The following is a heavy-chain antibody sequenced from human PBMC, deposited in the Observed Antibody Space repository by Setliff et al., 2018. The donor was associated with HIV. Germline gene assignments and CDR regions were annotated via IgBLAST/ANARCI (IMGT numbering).Heavy chain of an antibody. J-gene: IGHJ4*02. CDR3: VRVRVGGSLYFDY. Sequence: ASVKVSCKASGYTFTSYPLHWVRQAPGQRLEWLGWMNAASGKTKYSEEFQDRITFTRDTSAKTGYLELTKLRSEDMGIYYCVRVRVGGSLYFDYWGQGTPVTVSS. CDR2: MNAASGKT. CDR1: GYTFTSYP. V-gene: IGHV1-3*03. D-gene: IGHD1-26*01.